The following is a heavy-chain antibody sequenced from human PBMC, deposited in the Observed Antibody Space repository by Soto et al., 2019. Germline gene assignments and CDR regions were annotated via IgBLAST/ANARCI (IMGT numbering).Heavy chain of an antibody. CDR3: ATTGKVVAARSYYYYYGMDV. CDR2: IYPGDSDT. V-gene: IGHV5-51*01. Sequence: PGESLKISGNGSGYSFTSYWIGWVRQMPGKGLEWMGIIYPGDSDTRYSPSFQGQVTISADKSISTAYLQWSSLKASDTAMYYCATTGKVVAARSYYYYYGMDVWGQGTTVTVSS. D-gene: IGHD2-15*01. CDR1: GYSFTSYW. J-gene: IGHJ6*02.